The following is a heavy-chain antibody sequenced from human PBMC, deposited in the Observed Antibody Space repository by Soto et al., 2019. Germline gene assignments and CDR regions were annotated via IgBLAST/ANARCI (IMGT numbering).Heavy chain of an antibody. V-gene: IGHV1-3*01. CDR2: ISPGNGNT. CDR1: GYTFTAYA. CDR3: AKLAIFGMAPFNYYVLDV. D-gene: IGHD3-3*01. Sequence: QVHLVQSGAGVQKPGASVKLSCKASGYTFTAYAIHWVRQAPGQSLEWMGWISPGNGNTRYSQKFQGRVTITGDTSATTDDMERSRLRSEDTAVYYCAKLAIFGMAPFNYYVLDVWGQGTTVTVPS. J-gene: IGHJ6*02.